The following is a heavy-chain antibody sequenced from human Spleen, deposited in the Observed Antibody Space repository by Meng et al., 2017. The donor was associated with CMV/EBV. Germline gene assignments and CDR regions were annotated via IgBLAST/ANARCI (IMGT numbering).Heavy chain of an antibody. CDR3: ARGMFLFDP. CDR2: IYCTGST. J-gene: IGHJ5*02. V-gene: IGHV4-30-4*01. CDR1: GGSISSVICY. D-gene: IGHD3-10*02. Sequence: RACTVFGGSISSVICYWSWIRQSPERGLEWIGYIYCTGSTNYNPSLGSRVTISGDTSKNQFSLKLTSVTAADTAVYYCARGMFLFDPWGQGTLVTVSS.